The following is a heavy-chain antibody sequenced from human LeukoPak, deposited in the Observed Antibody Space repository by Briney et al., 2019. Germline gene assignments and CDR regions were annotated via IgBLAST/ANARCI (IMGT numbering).Heavy chain of an antibody. CDR2: ILDNGIT. V-gene: IGHV3-53*01. CDR1: GFSVSSTY. CDR3: VRDKGVGRTERFDS. Sequence: GGSLRLSRAVSGFSVSSTYMTWVRQAPGKGLQWVSVILDNGITTYADSVKGRFSISRDNSKNTVYLQMNSLSVDDTAVYYCVRDKGVGRTERFDSWGPGTLVTVSS. J-gene: IGHJ4*02. D-gene: IGHD1-26*01.